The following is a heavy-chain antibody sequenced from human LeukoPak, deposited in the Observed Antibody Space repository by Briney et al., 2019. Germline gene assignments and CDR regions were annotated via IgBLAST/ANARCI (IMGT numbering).Heavy chain of an antibody. CDR1: GFTVSSNY. CDR2: IYSGGST. Sequence: PGGSLRLSCAASGFTVSSNYMSWVRQAPGKGLEWVSVIYSGGSTYYADSVKGRFTISRDNSKNTLYLRMNSLRAEDTAVYYCARETAVAFDYWGQGTLVTVSS. V-gene: IGHV3-66*01. CDR3: ARETAVAFDY. D-gene: IGHD6-19*01. J-gene: IGHJ4*02.